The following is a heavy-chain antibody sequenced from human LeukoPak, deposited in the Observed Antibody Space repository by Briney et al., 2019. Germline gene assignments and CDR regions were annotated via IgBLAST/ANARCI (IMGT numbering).Heavy chain of an antibody. CDR2: IKQDGSEK. J-gene: IGHJ4*02. CDR3: ARDYYYGSGSYYNY. Sequence: PGGSLRLSCAASGFTFSSYAMSWVRQAPGKGLEWVANIKQDGSEKYYVDSVKGRFTISRDNAKNSLYLQMNSLRAEDTAVYYCARDYYYGSGSYYNYWGQGTLVTVSS. V-gene: IGHV3-7*01. D-gene: IGHD3-10*01. CDR1: GFTFSSYA.